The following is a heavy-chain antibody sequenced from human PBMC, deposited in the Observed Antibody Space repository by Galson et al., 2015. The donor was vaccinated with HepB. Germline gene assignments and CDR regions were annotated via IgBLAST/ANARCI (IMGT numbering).Heavy chain of an antibody. J-gene: IGHJ4*02. V-gene: IGHV3-30-3*01. CDR3: AREPYSSGWSKRGRYFDY. Sequence: SLRLSCAASGFIFNSYAMTWVRQAPGKGLEWVAFISYDGSNKYYADSVKGRFTISRDNSKNTLYLQMNSLRPEDTAVYYCAREPYSSGWSKRGRYFDYCGQGALVTVSS. CDR2: ISYDGSNK. CDR1: GFIFNSYA. D-gene: IGHD6-19*01.